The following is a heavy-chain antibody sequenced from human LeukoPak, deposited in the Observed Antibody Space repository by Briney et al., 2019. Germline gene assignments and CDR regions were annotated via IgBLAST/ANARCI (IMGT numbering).Heavy chain of an antibody. Sequence: SETLSLTCTVSGDSIINYYWNWIRQPPGKGLEWIGYISDSGSTNYNPSLMSRVTISVDTSKNQISLKLNSVTAADTAVYYCARQAYDSIGFYDYWGQGTLVTVSS. CDR1: GDSIINYY. CDR3: ARQAYDSIGFYDY. J-gene: IGHJ4*02. V-gene: IGHV4-59*01. CDR2: ISDSGST. D-gene: IGHD3-22*01.